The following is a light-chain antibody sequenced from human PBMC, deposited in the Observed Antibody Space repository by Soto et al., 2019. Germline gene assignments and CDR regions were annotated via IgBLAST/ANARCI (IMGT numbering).Light chain of an antibody. CDR1: SSDVGSYKY. CDR2: EVS. V-gene: IGLV2-14*01. J-gene: IGLJ3*02. Sequence: QSALTQPASVSGSPGQSITISCTGTSSDVGSYKYVSWYRHHPGKAPKLMIYEVSNRPSGVSNRFSGSKSGNTASLTISGLQAEDEADYYCSSYTSSSTWLFGGGTKLTVL. CDR3: SSYTSSSTWL.